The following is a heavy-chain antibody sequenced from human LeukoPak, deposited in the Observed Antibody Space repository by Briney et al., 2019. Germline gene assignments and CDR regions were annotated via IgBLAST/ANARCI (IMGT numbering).Heavy chain of an antibody. CDR3: AREGIAAAPHAFDI. CDR1: GGSISSYY. Sequence: SETLSLTCTVPGGSISSYYWSWIRQPPGKGLEWIGYIYTSGSTNYNPSLKSRVTISVDTSKNQFSLKLSSVTAADTAVYYCAREGIAAAPHAFDIWGQGTMVTVSS. CDR2: IYTSGST. D-gene: IGHD6-13*01. V-gene: IGHV4-4*09. J-gene: IGHJ3*02.